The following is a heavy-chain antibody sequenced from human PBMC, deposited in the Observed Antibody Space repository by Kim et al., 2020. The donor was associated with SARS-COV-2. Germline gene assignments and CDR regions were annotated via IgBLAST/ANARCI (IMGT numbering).Heavy chain of an antibody. V-gene: IGHV4-34*01. Sequence: SETLSLTCAVYGGSFSGYYWSWIRQPPGKGLEWIGEINHSGSTNYNPSLKSRVTISVDTSKNQFSLKLSSVTAADTAVYYCARGLAAAGTRLNWFDPWGQGTLVTVSS. D-gene: IGHD6-13*01. CDR1: GGSFSGYY. CDR3: ARGLAAAGTRLNWFDP. CDR2: INHSGST. J-gene: IGHJ5*02.